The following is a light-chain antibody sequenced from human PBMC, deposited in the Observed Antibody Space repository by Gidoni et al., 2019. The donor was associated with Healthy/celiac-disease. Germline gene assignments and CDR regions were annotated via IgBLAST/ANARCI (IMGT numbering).Light chain of an antibody. CDR1: QSVSSSY. J-gene: IGKJ4*01. CDR2: GAS. CDR3: QQYGSSPDT. Sequence: EIVLTQSPGTLSLSPGERATLSCRASQSVSSSYLAWYQQKPGQAPRLRIYGASSRATGIPDRFSGSGSGTDFTLTISRLEPEDFAVYYCQQYGSSPDTFGGGTKVEIK. V-gene: IGKV3-20*01.